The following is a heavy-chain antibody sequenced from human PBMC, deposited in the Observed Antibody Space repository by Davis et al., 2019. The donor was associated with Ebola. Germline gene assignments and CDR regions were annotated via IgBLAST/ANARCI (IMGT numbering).Heavy chain of an antibody. V-gene: IGHV3-48*04. J-gene: IGHJ5*01. CDR2: ISSSSRTI. CDR3: ARGPPGRSWFDS. CDR1: GFTFSNYP. Sequence: PGGSLRLSCVASGFTFSNYPMNWVRQAPGKGLEWVSYISSSSRTIYYADSVKGRFTISRDNAKNSVYLQMDSLRVEDTAVYYCARGPPGRSWFDSWGQGTLVTVSS.